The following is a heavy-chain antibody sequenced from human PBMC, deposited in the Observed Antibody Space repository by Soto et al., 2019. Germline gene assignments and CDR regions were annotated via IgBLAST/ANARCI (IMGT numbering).Heavy chain of an antibody. CDR3: ARLNQDYSVA. CDR1: GYTFTSYD. J-gene: IGHJ4*02. D-gene: IGHD2-15*01. CDR2: MNPNSGNT. V-gene: IGHV1-8*01. Sequence: QVQLVQSGAEVKKPGASVKVSCKASGYTFTSYDINWVRQATGQGLEWMGWMNPNSGNTAYAQKFQGRVTMTRNTSLSTVYMELSSLRSEDAAFYYCARLNQDYSVAWGQGTLVTVSS.